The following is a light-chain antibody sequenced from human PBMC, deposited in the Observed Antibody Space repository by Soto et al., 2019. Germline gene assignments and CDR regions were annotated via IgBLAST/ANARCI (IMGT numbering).Light chain of an antibody. V-gene: IGLV2-23*02. Sequence: QSALTQPASVSVSPGQSITISCTGTSSDVGNYNLVSWYQQHPGKAPKLIIYDVRKRPSWISNRFSGSKSVNAASLTLSGRQADDEADYYCCSYAGRNAVVFGGGTKVTVL. CDR2: DVR. CDR1: SSDVGNYNL. J-gene: IGLJ2*01. CDR3: CSYAGRNAVV.